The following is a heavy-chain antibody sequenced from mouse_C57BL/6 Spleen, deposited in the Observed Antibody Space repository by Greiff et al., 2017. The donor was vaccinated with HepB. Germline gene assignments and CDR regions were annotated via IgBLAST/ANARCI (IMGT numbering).Heavy chain of an antibody. V-gene: IGHV5-4*01. CDR3: ARDYYGSSYVGWYFDV. J-gene: IGHJ1*03. Sequence: EVKVVESGGGLVKPGGSLKLSCAASGFTFSSYAMSWVRQTPEKRLAWVATISDGGSYTYYPDNVKGRFTISRDNAKNNLYLQMSHLKSEDTAMYHCARDYYGSSYVGWYFDVWGTGTTVTVSS. D-gene: IGHD1-1*01. CDR2: ISDGGSYT. CDR1: GFTFSSYA.